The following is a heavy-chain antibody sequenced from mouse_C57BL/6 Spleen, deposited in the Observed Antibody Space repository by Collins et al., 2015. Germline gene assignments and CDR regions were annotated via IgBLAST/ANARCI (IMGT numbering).Heavy chain of an antibody. V-gene: IGHV1-52*01. CDR2: IDPSDSET. J-gene: IGHJ4*01. D-gene: IGHD2-4*01. Sequence: QVQLQQPGAELVRPGSSVKLSCKASGYTFTSYWMHWVKQRPIQGLEWIGNIDPSDSETHYNQKFKDKATLTVDKSSSTAYMQLGSLTSEDSAVYYCARDDYDGYYAMDYWGQGTSVTVSS. CDR1: GYTFTSYW. CDR3: ARDDYDGYYAMDY.